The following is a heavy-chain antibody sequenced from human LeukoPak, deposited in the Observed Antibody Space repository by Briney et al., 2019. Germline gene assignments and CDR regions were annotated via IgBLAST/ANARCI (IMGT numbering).Heavy chain of an antibody. J-gene: IGHJ6*02. CDR3: ARVRGGRSWYYYGMDV. Sequence: PGGSLRLSCAASGFTFSNFAMHWVRQAPGKGLEWEAVISYDGDNEYYADSVKGQFTISRDNSKDRLYLQMNSLRPEDTAMYYCARVRGGRSWYYYGMDVWGRGTTVTVSS. V-gene: IGHV3-30-3*01. CDR2: ISYDGDNE. CDR1: GFTFSNFA. D-gene: IGHD3-16*01.